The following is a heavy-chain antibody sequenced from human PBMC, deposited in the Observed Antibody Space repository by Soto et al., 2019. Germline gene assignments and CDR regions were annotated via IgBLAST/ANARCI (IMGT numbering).Heavy chain of an antibody. Sequence: QVNLVQSGAEVKKPGASVKVSCKGSGYAFTTYGITWVRQAPGQGLEWMGWISAHSGNTNYAQKLQGRVTVTRDTSTSTAYMELRGLRSDDTAVYYGARGRYGDHWGQGALVTVSS. D-gene: IGHD1-1*01. CDR3: ARGRYGDH. V-gene: IGHV1-18*01. CDR1: GYAFTTYG. J-gene: IGHJ4*02. CDR2: ISAHSGNT.